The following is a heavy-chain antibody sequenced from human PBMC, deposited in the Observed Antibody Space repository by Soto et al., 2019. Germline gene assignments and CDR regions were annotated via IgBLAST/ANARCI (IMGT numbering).Heavy chain of an antibody. V-gene: IGHV3-30-3*01. Sequence: QVQLVESGGGVVQPGRSLRLSCAASGFTFSSYAMHWVRQAPGKGLEWVAVISYDGSNKYYADSVKGRFTISRDNSKNQLYLLMNSLRAEDTAVYYCATRGSSGYYPNWFDPWGQGTLVTVSS. CDR1: GFTFSSYA. CDR3: ATRGSSGYYPNWFDP. D-gene: IGHD3-22*01. J-gene: IGHJ5*02. CDR2: ISYDGSNK.